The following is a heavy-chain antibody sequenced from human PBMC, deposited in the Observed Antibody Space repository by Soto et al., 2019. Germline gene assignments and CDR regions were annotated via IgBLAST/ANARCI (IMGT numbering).Heavy chain of an antibody. CDR1: GGSISSSNW. J-gene: IGHJ4*02. CDR3: ARAMTTVTTLDY. CDR2: IYHSGST. V-gene: IGHV4-4*02. D-gene: IGHD4-17*01. Sequence: SETLSLTCAVSGGSISSSNWWSWVRQPPGKGLEWIGEIYHSGSTNYNPSLKSRVTISVDRSKNQFSLKLSSVTAADTAVYYCARAMTTVTTLDYWGQGTLVTVSS.